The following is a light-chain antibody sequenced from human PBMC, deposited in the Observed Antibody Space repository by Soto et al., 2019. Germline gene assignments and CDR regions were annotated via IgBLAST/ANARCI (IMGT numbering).Light chain of an antibody. CDR2: GAS. J-gene: IGKJ2*01. Sequence: EIVLTQSPGTLSLSPGERATLSCRASQSVSSNYLAWYQQRPGQAPRLLIYGASRRATGIPDRISGSGSGTDFTLTISRLESEDVAAYYCQQYGNSPYTFGQGTKLEIK. CDR1: QSVSSNY. CDR3: QQYGNSPYT. V-gene: IGKV3-20*01.